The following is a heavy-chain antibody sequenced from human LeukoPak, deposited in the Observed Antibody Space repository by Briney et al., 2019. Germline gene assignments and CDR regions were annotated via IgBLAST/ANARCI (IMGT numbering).Heavy chain of an antibody. CDR3: ARDWEYYYDRSGYNDY. V-gene: IGHV4-4*02. CDR1: GGSISSSNW. J-gene: IGHJ4*02. CDR2: IYHSGST. D-gene: IGHD3-22*01. Sequence: SETLSLTCAVSGGSISSSNWWSWVRQPPGKGLEWIGEIYHSGSTNYNPSLKSRVTISVDKSKNQFSLRLTSVTAADTAVYYCARDWEYYYDRSGYNDYWGQGTLVTVSS.